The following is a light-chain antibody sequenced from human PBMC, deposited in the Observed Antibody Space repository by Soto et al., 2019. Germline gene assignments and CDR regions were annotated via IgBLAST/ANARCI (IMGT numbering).Light chain of an antibody. CDR3: QQYNYRPPA. CDR1: QSVSGN. J-gene: IGKJ5*01. V-gene: IGKV3-15*01. CDR2: GAS. Sequence: EIVMTQSPATLSVSPGERTELTSSASQSVSGNLAWYKQTPGQAPRLLIYGASTRATGIPARFIGSGFGTEFTLTISSLKSEDFAVYYCQQYNYRPPAFGQGTRLEIK.